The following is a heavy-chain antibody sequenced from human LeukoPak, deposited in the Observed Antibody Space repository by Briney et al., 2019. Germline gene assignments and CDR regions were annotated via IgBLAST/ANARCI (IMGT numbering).Heavy chain of an antibody. V-gene: IGHV3-48*03. D-gene: IGHD3-10*02. J-gene: IGHJ6*04. CDR3: AELGITMIGGV. Sequence: GGSLRLTCAASGFTFSSYEMDWVRQAPGKGLEWVSYISSSGSTIYYVDSVKGRFTISRDNAKNSLYLQMNSLRAEDTAVYYCAELGITMIGGVWGKGTTVTISS. CDR1: GFTFSSYE. CDR2: ISSSGSTI.